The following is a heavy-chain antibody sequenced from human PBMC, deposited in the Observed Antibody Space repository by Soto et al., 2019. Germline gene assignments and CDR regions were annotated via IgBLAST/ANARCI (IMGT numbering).Heavy chain of an antibody. Sequence: WETLSLTCTVSGGSFSSYYWSWIRQPPGKGLEWIGYIHYSGSTNYNPSLKSRVTISVDTSKNQFSLKLSSVTAADTAGYYCARVDYDILTGYYFDYWGQGIPVTVSS. CDR1: GGSFSSYY. CDR2: IHYSGST. CDR3: ARVDYDILTGYYFDY. V-gene: IGHV4-59*01. D-gene: IGHD3-9*01. J-gene: IGHJ4*02.